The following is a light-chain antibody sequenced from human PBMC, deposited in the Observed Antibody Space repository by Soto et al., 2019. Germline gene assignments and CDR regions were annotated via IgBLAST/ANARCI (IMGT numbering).Light chain of an antibody. V-gene: IGLV3-21*02. J-gene: IGLJ3*02. CDR3: QVWDSSSDHWV. CDR1: NIGSKS. Sequence: SYELTQPPSVSVAPGQTARITWGGNNIGSKSGHWYQQKPGQAPVLVVYDDSDRPSGSPERFSGSNSGNTATLTISRVEAGDEADYYCQVWDSSSDHWVFGGGTKLTVL. CDR2: DDS.